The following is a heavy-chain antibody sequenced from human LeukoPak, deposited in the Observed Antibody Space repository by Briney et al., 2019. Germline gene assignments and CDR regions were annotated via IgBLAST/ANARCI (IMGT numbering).Heavy chain of an antibody. D-gene: IGHD6-13*01. CDR2: INPNSGGT. Sequence: ASVKVSCKASGYTFTGYKMNGVGQAPGQGLEGRGWINPNSGGTNYAQKFQGRVTMARDTSISTAYMELSRLRSDDTAVYYCARPLAESRDAFDIWGQGTMVTVSS. J-gene: IGHJ3*02. V-gene: IGHV1-2*02. CDR3: ARPLAESRDAFDI. CDR1: GYTFTGYK.